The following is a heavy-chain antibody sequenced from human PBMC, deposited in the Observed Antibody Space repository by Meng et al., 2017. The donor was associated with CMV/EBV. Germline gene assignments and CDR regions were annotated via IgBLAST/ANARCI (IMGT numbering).Heavy chain of an antibody. CDR2: INHSGST. Sequence: SETLSLTCAVYGGSFSGYYWSWIRQPPGKGLEWIGEINHSGSTNYNPSLKSRVTISVDTSKNQFSLKLSSVTAADTAVYYCARGRKTYCSSTSCYRYGVDVWGQGTTVTVSS. J-gene: IGHJ6*02. D-gene: IGHD2-2*01. V-gene: IGHV4-34*01. CDR1: GGSFSGYY. CDR3: ARGRKTYCSSTSCYRYGVDV.